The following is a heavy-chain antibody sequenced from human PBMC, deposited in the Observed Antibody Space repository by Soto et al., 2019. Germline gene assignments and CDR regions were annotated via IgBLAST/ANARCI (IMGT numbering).Heavy chain of an antibody. CDR3: VSLAGYSSGWYLSDY. V-gene: IGHV4-39*01. Sequence: QLQLQESGPGLGKPSETLSLTCTVSGGSTSSSSYYWGWIRQPPGKGLEWIGSIYYSGSTYYNPSLKSRVTISVDTSKNQFSLKLSSVTAADTAIYYCVSLAGYSSGWYLSDYWGQGTLVTVSS. CDR1: GGSTSSSSYY. D-gene: IGHD6-19*01. J-gene: IGHJ4*02. CDR2: IYYSGST.